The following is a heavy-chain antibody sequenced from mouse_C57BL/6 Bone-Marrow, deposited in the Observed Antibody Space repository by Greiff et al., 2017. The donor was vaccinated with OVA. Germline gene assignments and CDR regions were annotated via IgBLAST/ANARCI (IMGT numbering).Heavy chain of an antibody. CDR3: ARVKEKTYYYGSSLRY. CDR1: GYTFTDYS. CDR2: IYPGSGNT. V-gene: IGHV1-84*01. Sequence: QVQLQQSGPELVKPGASVKISCKASGYTFTDYSINWVKQRPGQGLEWIGWIYPGSGNTKYNEKFKGKATLTVDTSSSTAYMQLSSLTSENSAVYYGARVKEKTYYYGSSLRYWGQGTTLTVSA. D-gene: IGHD1-1*01. J-gene: IGHJ2*01.